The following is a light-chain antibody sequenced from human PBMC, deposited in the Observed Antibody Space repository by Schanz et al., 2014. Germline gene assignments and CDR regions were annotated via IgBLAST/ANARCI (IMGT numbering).Light chain of an antibody. J-gene: IGLJ3*02. CDR3: SSYAGTNNFGV. Sequence: QSVLTQPASVSGSPGQSITISCTGTSSDVGSYNLVSWYQQHPGKSPKLMISEVNKRPSGVPDRFSGSKSGNTASLTVSGLQAEDEADYYCSSYAGTNNFGVFGGGTKLTVL. CDR1: SSDVGSYNL. CDR2: EVN. V-gene: IGLV2-8*01.